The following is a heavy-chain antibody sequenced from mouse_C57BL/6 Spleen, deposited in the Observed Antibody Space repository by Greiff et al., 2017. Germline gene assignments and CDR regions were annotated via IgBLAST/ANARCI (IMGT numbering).Heavy chain of an antibody. J-gene: IGHJ1*03. CDR1: GFSLTSYG. V-gene: IGHV2-3*01. Sequence: VHLVESGPGLVAPSQRLSITCTVSGFSLTSYGVSWVRQPPGKGLEWLGVIWGDGSTNYPSALISRLSISKDNSKCQVVFKLNSLQTYDTATYYCAKRDYGEWYFDVWGTGTTVTVSS. CDR2: IWGDGST. D-gene: IGHD1-1*01. CDR3: AKRDYGEWYFDV.